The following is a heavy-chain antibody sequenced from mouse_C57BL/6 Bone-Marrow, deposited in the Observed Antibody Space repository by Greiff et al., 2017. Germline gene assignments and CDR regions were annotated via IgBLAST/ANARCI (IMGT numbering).Heavy chain of an antibody. D-gene: IGHD4-1*01. CDR1: GFSLTSYG. V-gene: IGHV2-2*01. J-gene: IGHJ1*03. CDR3: GKTGTGWYFDG. CDR2: IWSGGSP. Sequence: QVQLQQSGPGLVQPSQRLSITCTVSGFSLTSYGVHWVRQSPGKGLEWLGGIWSGGSPDYNAAFISRLSISKDNSKSQVFFKMNSLQADDTAIYYCGKTGTGWYFDGWGTGTTVTVSS.